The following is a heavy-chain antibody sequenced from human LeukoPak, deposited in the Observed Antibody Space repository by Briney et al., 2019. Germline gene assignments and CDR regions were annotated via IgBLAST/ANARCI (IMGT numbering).Heavy chain of an antibody. CDR3: AKGGGSIDRSYYFDY. CDR1: GFTFSSYG. J-gene: IGHJ4*02. CDR2: ISNDGSNK. D-gene: IGHD2-15*01. V-gene: IGHV3-30*18. Sequence: GGSLRLSCAASGFTFSSYGMSWVRQAPGKGLEWVAAISNDGSNKFYTDSVKGRFTISRDNPKTTMNLQMNSLRAEDTAVYYCAKGGGSIDRSYYFDYWGQGTLVTVSS.